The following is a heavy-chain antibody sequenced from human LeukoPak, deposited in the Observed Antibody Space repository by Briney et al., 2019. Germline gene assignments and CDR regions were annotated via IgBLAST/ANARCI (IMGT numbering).Heavy chain of an antibody. D-gene: IGHD2-2*01. CDR3: ARTRSTSCYAIGY. Sequence: KPSETLSLTCAVYGGSFSGYYWSWTRQPPGKGLEWIGEINHSGSTNYNPSLKSRVTISVDTSKNQFSLKLSSVTAADTAVYYCARTRSTSCYAIGYWGQGTLVTVSS. J-gene: IGHJ4*02. CDR1: GGSFSGYY. V-gene: IGHV4-34*01. CDR2: INHSGST.